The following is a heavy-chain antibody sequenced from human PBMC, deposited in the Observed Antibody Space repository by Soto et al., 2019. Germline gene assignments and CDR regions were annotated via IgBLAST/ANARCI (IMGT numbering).Heavy chain of an antibody. CDR1: GFTFSRYS. J-gene: IGHJ4*02. CDR2: ISSSSKTI. CDR3: ARDKDPYYYDTSGLYLY. D-gene: IGHD3-22*01. V-gene: IGHV3-48*02. Sequence: EVQLVESGGGLVQPGGSLRLSCAASGFTFSRYSMNWVRQAPGKGLEWVSYISSSSKTIYYADSVKGRVTISRDNAKNSLYLESDRLTDEDTAIYYCARDKDPYYYDTSGLYLYWCQGILVTVSS.